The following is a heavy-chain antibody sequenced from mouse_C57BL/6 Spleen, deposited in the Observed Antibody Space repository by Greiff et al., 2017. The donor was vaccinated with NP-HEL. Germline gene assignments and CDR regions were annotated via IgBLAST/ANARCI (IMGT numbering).Heavy chain of an antibody. CDR2: IWSDGST. CDR3: ARHLNPYAMDY. CDR1: GFSLTSYG. J-gene: IGHJ4*01. Sequence: VKLMESGPGLVAPSQSLSLTCTVSGFSLTSYGVHWVRQPPGQGLEWLVVIWSDGSTTYNSALKSRLSISKDNSKSQVFLKMNSLQTDDTAMYYCARHLNPYAMDYWGQGTSVTVSS. V-gene: IGHV2-6-1*01.